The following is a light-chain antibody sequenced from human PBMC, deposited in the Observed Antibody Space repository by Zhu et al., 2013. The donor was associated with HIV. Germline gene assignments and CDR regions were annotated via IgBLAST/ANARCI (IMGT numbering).Light chain of an antibody. CDR1: QSVSRS. V-gene: IGKV3-11*01. J-gene: IGKJ4*01. CDR3: HQRASWPLT. Sequence: EIVLTQSPVTLSLSPGERATLSCRASQSVSRSLAWYQQKPGQSPRLLIYDASSRATGVPARFSGSGSATDFTLTISSLEPEDAAVYYCHQRASWPLTFGGGTKVEIK. CDR2: DAS.